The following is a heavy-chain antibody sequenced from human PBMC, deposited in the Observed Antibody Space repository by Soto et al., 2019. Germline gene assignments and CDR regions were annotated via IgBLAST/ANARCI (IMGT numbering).Heavy chain of an antibody. CDR2: IYYSGST. Sequence: SSETLSLTCTVSGGSISSYYWSWIRQPPGKGLEWIGYIYYSGSTNYNLSLKSRVTISVDTSKNQFSLKLSSVTAADTAVYYCAREYGDQYYYGMDVWGQGTTVTVSS. D-gene: IGHD4-17*01. CDR1: GGSISSYY. J-gene: IGHJ6*02. V-gene: IGHV4-59*01. CDR3: AREYGDQYYYGMDV.